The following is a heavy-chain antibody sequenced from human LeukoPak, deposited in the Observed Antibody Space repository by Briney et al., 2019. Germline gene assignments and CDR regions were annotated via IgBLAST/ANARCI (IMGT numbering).Heavy chain of an antibody. V-gene: IGHV4-61*02. D-gene: IGHD3-10*01. J-gene: IGHJ4*02. CDR1: GGSISSGSYY. CDR2: IYTSGST. Sequence: SETLSLTCTVSGGSISSGSYYWSWIRQPAGKGLEWIGRIYTSGSTNYNPSLKSRVTISVDTSKNQFSLKLSSVTAADTAVYYCARGDGSESYDYWGQGTLVTVSS. CDR3: ARGDGSESYDY.